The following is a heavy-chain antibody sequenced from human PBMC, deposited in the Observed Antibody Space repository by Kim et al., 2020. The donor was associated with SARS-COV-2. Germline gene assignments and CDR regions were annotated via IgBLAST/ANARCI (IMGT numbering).Heavy chain of an antibody. J-gene: IGHJ4*02. CDR2: IIPIFGTA. D-gene: IGHD3-3*01. CDR1: GGTFSSYA. Sequence: SVKVSCKASGGTFSSYAISWVRQAPGQGLEWMGGIIPIFGTANYAQKFQGRVTITADESTSTAYMELSSLRSEDTAVYYCARESGLGIFGVVSFDYWGQGTLVTVSS. CDR3: ARESGLGIFGVVSFDY. V-gene: IGHV1-69*13.